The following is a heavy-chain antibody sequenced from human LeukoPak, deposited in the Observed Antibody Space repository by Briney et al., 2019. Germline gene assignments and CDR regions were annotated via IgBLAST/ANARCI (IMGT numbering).Heavy chain of an antibody. CDR2: IYYSGST. Sequence: SETLSLTCTVSGGSISSYYWSWIRQPPGKGLEWIGYIYYSGSTNYNPSLKSRVTISVDTSKNQFSLKLSSVTAADTAVYYCARQAAGTDDAFDIWGQGTMVTVSS. D-gene: IGHD6-13*01. V-gene: IGHV4-59*01. J-gene: IGHJ3*02. CDR1: GGSISSYY. CDR3: ARQAAGTDDAFDI.